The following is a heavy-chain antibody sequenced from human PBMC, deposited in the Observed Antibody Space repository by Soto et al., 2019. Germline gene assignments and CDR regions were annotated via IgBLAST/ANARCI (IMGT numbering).Heavy chain of an antibody. D-gene: IGHD2-21*02. CDR2: INHSGST. Sequence: SETLSHTCSFYCGSFSGYYLSLILHPPCKVLEWIGEINHSGSTNYNPSLKSRVTISVDTSKNQFSLKLSSVTAADTAVYYCARDFLNCGGDRYYPTRPFDYWGQGTLVTVSS. CDR3: ARDFLNCGGDRYYPTRPFDY. CDR1: CGSFSGYY. V-gene: IGHV4-34*01. J-gene: IGHJ4*02.